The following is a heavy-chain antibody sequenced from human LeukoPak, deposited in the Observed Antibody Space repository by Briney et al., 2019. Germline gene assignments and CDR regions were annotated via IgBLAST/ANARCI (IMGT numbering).Heavy chain of an antibody. Sequence: GESLKISCKGSGYSFTSYWIGWVRQMPGKGLEWMGIIYPGDSDTRYSPPFQGQVTISADKSISTAYLQWSSLKASDTAMYYCARLEIRGSGSYGYYYGMDVWGQGTTVTVSS. D-gene: IGHD3-10*01. V-gene: IGHV5-51*01. J-gene: IGHJ6*02. CDR2: IYPGDSDT. CDR1: GYSFTSYW. CDR3: ARLEIRGSGSYGYYYGMDV.